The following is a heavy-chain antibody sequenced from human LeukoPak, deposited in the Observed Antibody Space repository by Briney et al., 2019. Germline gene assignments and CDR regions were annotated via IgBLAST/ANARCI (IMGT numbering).Heavy chain of an antibody. CDR1: GYTFTGYY. CDR3: ARTITVTTVVADAFDI. Sequence: ASVKVSCKASGYTFTGYYMHWVRQAPGQGLEWMGRINPNSGGTNYAQKFQGRVTMTRDTSTSTVYMELSSLRSEDTAVYYCARTITVTTVVADAFDIWGQGTMVTVSS. J-gene: IGHJ3*02. D-gene: IGHD4-23*01. V-gene: IGHV1-2*06. CDR2: INPNSGGT.